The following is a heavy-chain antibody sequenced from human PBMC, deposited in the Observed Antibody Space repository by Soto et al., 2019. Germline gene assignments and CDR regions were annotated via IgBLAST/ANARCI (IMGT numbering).Heavy chain of an antibody. J-gene: IGHJ5*02. CDR2: IYYSGNT. D-gene: IGHD3-22*01. CDR1: GGSISSGGYY. V-gene: IGHV4-31*03. Sequence: SETLYLTCTVSGGSISSGGYYWSWIRQHPGKGLEWIGYIYYSGNTYYNPSLKSRVTISVDTSKNQFSLKLSSVTAADTAVYYCARDQGWEAMIVVRPLGWFDPWGQGTLVTVSS. CDR3: ARDQGWEAMIVVRPLGWFDP.